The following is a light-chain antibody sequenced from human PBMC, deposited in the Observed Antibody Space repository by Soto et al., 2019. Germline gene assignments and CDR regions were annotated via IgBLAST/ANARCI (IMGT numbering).Light chain of an antibody. CDR3: SSYTTTTAWV. CDR1: XXXVGAYKY. CDR2: EVS. V-gene: IGLV2-14*01. J-gene: IGLJ3*02. Sequence: QSVLTQPASVSGSPGQSITISCTGSXXXVGAYKYVSWFQQHPGKAPKLIIYEVSNRPSGVSDRFSGSKSGNTASLTISGLQAEDEADYHCSSYTTTTAWVFGGGTQLTVL.